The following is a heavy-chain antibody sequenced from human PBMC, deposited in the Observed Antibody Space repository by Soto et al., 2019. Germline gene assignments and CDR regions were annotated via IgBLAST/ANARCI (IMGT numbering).Heavy chain of an antibody. V-gene: IGHV1-69*13. CDR1: GGTFSSYA. CDR2: IIPIFGTA. CDR3: AKVNEYYYEISGYYS. Sequence: SVKVSCKASGGTFSSYAISWVRQAPGQGLEWMGGIIPIFGTANYAQKFQGRVTITADESTSTAYMELSSRRSEDTAVYYCAKVNEYYYEISGYYSWGQGNLFSVS. D-gene: IGHD3-22*01. J-gene: IGHJ4*01.